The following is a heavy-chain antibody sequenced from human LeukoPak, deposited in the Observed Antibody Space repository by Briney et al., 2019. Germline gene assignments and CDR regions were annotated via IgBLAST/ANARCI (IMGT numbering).Heavy chain of an antibody. Sequence: SETLSLTCTVSGGSVSSGSYYWSWIRQPPGKGLEWIGYIYYSGSTNYNPSLKSRVTISVDTSKNQFSLKLSSVTAADTAVYYCARGNYYDSSFDYWGQGTLVTVSS. V-gene: IGHV4-61*01. CDR3: ARGNYYDSSFDY. CDR2: IYYSGST. CDR1: GGSVSSGSYY. J-gene: IGHJ4*02. D-gene: IGHD3-22*01.